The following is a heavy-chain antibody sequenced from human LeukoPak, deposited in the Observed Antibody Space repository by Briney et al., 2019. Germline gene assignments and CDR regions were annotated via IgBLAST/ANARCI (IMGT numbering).Heavy chain of an antibody. V-gene: IGHV1-69*04. Sequence: EASVKVSCKASGGTFSSYAISWVRQAPGQGLEWMGRIIPILGIANYAQKFQGRVTITADKSTSTAYMELSSLRSEDTAVYYCARGYGSYYEGDYWGQGTLVTVSS. J-gene: IGHJ4*02. D-gene: IGHD1-26*01. CDR3: ARGYGSYYEGDY. CDR1: GGTFSSYA. CDR2: IIPILGIA.